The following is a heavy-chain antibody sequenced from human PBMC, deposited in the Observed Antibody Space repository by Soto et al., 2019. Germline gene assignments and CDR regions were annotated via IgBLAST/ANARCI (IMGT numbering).Heavy chain of an antibody. Sequence: PSETLSLTCNVSGGSVSSYSYYWSWIRQPPGRGLEWIGYVYYDGSTKYNPSLKSRATISVDTSKNQFYLRLSSVTAADTAVYYCARWYSSGWLNWFDPWGQGTLVTVSS. V-gene: IGHV4-61*01. CDR3: ARWYSSGWLNWFDP. CDR1: GGSVSSYSYY. CDR2: VYYDGST. J-gene: IGHJ5*02. D-gene: IGHD6-19*01.